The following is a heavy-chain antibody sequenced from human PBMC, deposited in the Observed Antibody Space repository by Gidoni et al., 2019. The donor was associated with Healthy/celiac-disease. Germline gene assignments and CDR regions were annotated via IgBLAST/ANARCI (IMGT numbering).Heavy chain of an antibody. Sequence: EVQLLESGGGLVQPGGSLRLSCAASGFTFSSYAMSWVRQAPGKGLEWVSAISGSGGSTYYADSVKGRFTISRDNSKNTLYLQMNSLRAEDTAVYYCAKDRFIAVAGPGGCMDVWGQGTTVTVSS. CDR3: AKDRFIAVAGPGGCMDV. J-gene: IGHJ6*02. CDR1: GFTFSSYA. V-gene: IGHV3-23*01. CDR2: ISGSGGST. D-gene: IGHD6-19*01.